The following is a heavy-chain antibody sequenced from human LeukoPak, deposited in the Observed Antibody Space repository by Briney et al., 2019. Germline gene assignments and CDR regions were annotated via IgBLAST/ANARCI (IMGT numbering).Heavy chain of an antibody. Sequence: ASGKVSCKAFGYTFTTYFIHWVRQAPGQGLEWMGMIKPLGGDTTYAQKFQGRVTMTRDTSTSTVHMELRSLISEDTAVYFCARGPNYSYGLLDYWGQGTQVTVTS. CDR1: GYTFTTYF. D-gene: IGHD5-18*01. CDR2: IKPLGGDT. J-gene: IGHJ4*02. CDR3: ARGPNYSYGLLDY. V-gene: IGHV1-46*03.